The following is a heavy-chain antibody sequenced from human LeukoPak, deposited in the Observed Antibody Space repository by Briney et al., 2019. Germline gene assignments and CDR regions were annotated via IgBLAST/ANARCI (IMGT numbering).Heavy chain of an antibody. D-gene: IGHD6-6*01. Sequence: GGSLRLSCAASGFTFSDYYMNWVRQAPGKGLGWVSSISSSSTIYYADSVKGRFTISRDNAKNSLYLQMNSLRAEDTAVYYCARRGGSSSRRSPIDYWGQGTLVTVSS. CDR2: ISSSSTI. CDR1: GFTFSDYY. V-gene: IGHV3-69-1*02. CDR3: ARRGGSSSRRSPIDY. J-gene: IGHJ4*02.